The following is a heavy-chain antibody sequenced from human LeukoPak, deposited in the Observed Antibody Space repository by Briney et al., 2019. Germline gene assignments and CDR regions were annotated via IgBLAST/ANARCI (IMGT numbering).Heavy chain of an antibody. J-gene: IGHJ4*02. CDR1: GFTFSNYN. Sequence: GGSLRLSCAAAGFTFSNYNMDWVRQAPGKGLEWVSYISSSSSTIYYADSVKGRFTISRDNAKNSLYLQMNSLRDEDTAVYYCARLTYGFWGQGTLVTVSS. CDR3: ARLTYGF. V-gene: IGHV3-48*02. CDR2: ISSSSSTI. D-gene: IGHD4-17*01.